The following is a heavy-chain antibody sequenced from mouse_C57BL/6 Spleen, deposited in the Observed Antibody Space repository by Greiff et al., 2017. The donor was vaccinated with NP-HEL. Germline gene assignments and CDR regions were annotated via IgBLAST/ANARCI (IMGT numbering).Heavy chain of an antibody. CDR3: ARRTERLGGYFDV. D-gene: IGHD3-3*01. CDR1: GFNIKNTY. V-gene: IGHV14-3*01. CDR2: IDPANGNT. J-gene: IGHJ1*03. Sequence: EVQLQQSVAELVRPGASVKLSCTASGFNIKNTYMHWVKQSPEQGLEWIGRIDPANGNTKYAPKFQGKATITAETSSDTAYLQLSSLTSEDTAIYYCARRTERLGGYFDVWGTGTTVTVSS.